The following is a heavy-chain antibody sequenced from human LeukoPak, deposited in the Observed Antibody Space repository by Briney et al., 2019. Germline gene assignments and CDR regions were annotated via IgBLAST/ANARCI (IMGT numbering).Heavy chain of an antibody. CDR3: ARERRVVKDKPEWFDP. D-gene: IGHD2-15*01. J-gene: IGHJ5*02. Sequence: SETLSLTCAVYGGSFSGYYWSWLRQPPGKGLEWIGEINHSGSSNYNPSLKSRVTISVDTSKNQFSLKLSSVTAADTAVYYCARERRVVKDKPEWFDPWGQGTLVTVSS. V-gene: IGHV4-34*01. CDR2: INHSGSS. CDR1: GGSFSGYY.